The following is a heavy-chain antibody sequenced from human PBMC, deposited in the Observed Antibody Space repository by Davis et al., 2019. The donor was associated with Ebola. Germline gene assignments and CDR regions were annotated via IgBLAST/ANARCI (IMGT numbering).Heavy chain of an antibody. CDR2: IYYSGST. CDR3: ARLGMVGCFDY. CDR1: GGSISSGDYY. D-gene: IGHD3-10*01. J-gene: IGHJ4*02. V-gene: IGHV4-30-4*01. Sequence: PSETLSLTCTVSGGSISSGDYYWSWIRQPPGKGLEWIGYIYYSGSTYYNPSLKSRVTISVDTSKNQFSLKLSSVTAADTAVYYCARLGMVGCFDYWGQGTLVTVSS.